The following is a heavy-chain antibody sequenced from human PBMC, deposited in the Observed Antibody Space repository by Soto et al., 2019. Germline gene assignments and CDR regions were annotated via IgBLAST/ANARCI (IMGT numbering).Heavy chain of an antibody. Sequence: SETLSLTCTVSGVSVNSGNYYWSWIRQTPGKGLEWIGYIYQSGSTRYNPSLKSRVTISLDTSKNQFSLKMSSVTAADTAVYYCASGTIYHSYGMDFRGQGKTVTVSS. CDR1: GVSVNSGNYY. CDR2: IYQSGST. D-gene: IGHD2-2*01. V-gene: IGHV4-61*01. J-gene: IGHJ6*02. CDR3: ASGTIYHSYGMDF.